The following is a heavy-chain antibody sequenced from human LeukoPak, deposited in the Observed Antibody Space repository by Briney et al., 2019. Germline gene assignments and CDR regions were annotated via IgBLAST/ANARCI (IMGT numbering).Heavy chain of an antibody. Sequence: PSETLSLTCTVSGGSISSGGYYWSWIRQPPGKGLEWIGEINHSGSTNYNPSLKSRVTISVDTSKNQFSLKLSSVTAADTAVYYCARKAVVVPAATYYYYYYGMDVWGQGTTVTVSS. J-gene: IGHJ6*02. D-gene: IGHD2-2*01. CDR1: GGSISSGGYY. V-gene: IGHV4-39*07. CDR3: ARKAVVVPAATYYYYYYGMDV. CDR2: INHSGST.